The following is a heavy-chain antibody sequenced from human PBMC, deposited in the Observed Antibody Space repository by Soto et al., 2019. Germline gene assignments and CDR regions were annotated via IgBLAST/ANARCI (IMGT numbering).Heavy chain of an antibody. CDR3: ARDMGSYYAMGV. CDR2: INPNSGGT. CDR1: GYTFTGFY. J-gene: IGHJ6*02. D-gene: IGHD3-10*01. Sequence: ASVKVSCKASGYTFTGFYIHWVRQAPGQGLEWMGWINPNSGGTNYAQKFQDWVTMTRDTSISTAYMEVSRLRSDDTAVYYCARDMGSYYAMGVWGQGTTVTVSS. V-gene: IGHV1-2*04.